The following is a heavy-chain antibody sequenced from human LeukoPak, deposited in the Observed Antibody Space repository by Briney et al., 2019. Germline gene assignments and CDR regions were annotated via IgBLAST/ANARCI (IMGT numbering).Heavy chain of an antibody. CDR2: IWYDGSNK. CDR1: GFTFSSYG. J-gene: IGHJ6*02. Sequence: GRSLRLSCAASGFTFSSYGMQWVRQAPGKGLEWVAVIWYDGSNKYYADSVKGRFTISRDNSNNTLYLQMNSLRAEDTAVYYCARSHFWSGRTYYYYGMDVWGQGTTVTVSS. V-gene: IGHV3-33*01. CDR3: ARSHFWSGRTYYYYGMDV. D-gene: IGHD3-3*02.